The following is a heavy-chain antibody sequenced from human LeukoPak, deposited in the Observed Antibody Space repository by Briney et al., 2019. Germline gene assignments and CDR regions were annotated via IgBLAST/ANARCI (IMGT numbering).Heavy chain of an antibody. J-gene: IGHJ4*02. Sequence: SVKVSCKASGDTFSSYAISWVRQAPGQGLEWMGGIIPMFGTANYAQKFQGRVTITADESTSTAYMDLSSLRSEDTAVYYCARGGITMARGVITPYYFDYWGQGTLVTVSS. CDR2: IIPMFGTA. D-gene: IGHD3-10*01. CDR1: GDTFSSYA. CDR3: ARGGITMARGVITPYYFDY. V-gene: IGHV1-69*13.